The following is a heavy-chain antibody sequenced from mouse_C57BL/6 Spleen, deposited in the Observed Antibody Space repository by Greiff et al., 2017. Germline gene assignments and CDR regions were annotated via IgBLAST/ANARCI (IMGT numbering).Heavy chain of an antibody. CDR3: ARHEGADYFDY. V-gene: IGHV5-6*01. J-gene: IGHJ2*01. CDR2: ISSGGSYT. CDR1: GFTFSSYG. Sequence: EVQGVESGGDLVKPGGSLKLSCAASGFTFSSYGMSWVRQTPDKRLEWVATISSGGSYTYYPDSVKGRFTISRDNAKNTLYLQMSSLKSEDTAMYYCARHEGADYFDYWGQGTTLTVSS.